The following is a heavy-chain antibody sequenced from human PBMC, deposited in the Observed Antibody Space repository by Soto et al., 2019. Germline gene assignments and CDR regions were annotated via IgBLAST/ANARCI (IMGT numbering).Heavy chain of an antibody. Sequence: ASGKVSCKASGYTFMNYDVAGVRRAPGQGLQWMGWISISKGKTYYEQSLQGRVTMTTDTVTTTAYMEVRSLRSDDTAVYYCARKGYIGNFGLDVWGQGTTVTVSS. CDR3: ARKGYIGNFGLDV. D-gene: IGHD5-12*01. CDR1: GYTFMNYD. J-gene: IGHJ6*02. V-gene: IGHV1-18*01. CDR2: ISISKGKT.